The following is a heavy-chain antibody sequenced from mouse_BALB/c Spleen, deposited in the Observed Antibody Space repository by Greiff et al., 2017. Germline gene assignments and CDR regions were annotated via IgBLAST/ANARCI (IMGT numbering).Heavy chain of an antibody. CDR1: GFSLTSYG. D-gene: IGHD1-1*01. Sequence: QVQLQQSGPGLVQPSQSLSITCTVSGFSLTSYGVHWVRQSPGKGLEWLGVIWSGGSTDYNAAFISRLSISKDNSKSQVFFKMNSLQANDTAIYYCARNSHYYGSSFLAMDYWGQGTSVTVSS. CDR3: ARNSHYYGSSFLAMDY. CDR2: IWSGGST. V-gene: IGHV2-2*02. J-gene: IGHJ4*01.